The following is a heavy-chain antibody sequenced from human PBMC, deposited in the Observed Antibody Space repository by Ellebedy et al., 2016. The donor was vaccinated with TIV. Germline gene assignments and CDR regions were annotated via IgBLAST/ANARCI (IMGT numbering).Heavy chain of an antibody. D-gene: IGHD3-10*01. CDR2: IRNKANSYTS. Sequence: GESLKISCAASGFTFSNSAMSWVRQAPGKGLEWVGRIRNKANSYTSEYAASVKGRFTISRDDSKNSLYLQMNSLKTEDTAVYYCARDKEGTMDVWGQGTTVTVSS. J-gene: IGHJ6*02. CDR3: ARDKEGTMDV. V-gene: IGHV3-72*01. CDR1: GFTFSNSA.